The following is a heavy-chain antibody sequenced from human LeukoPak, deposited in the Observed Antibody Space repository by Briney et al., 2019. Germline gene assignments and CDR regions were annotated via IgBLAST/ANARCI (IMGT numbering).Heavy chain of an antibody. CDR2: INPSGGIT. Sequence: EASVKVSYKASGYTFTIYYMHWVRQAPGQGLEWMGIINPSGGITGYAQKLQGRVTMTRDTSTSTVYMELSSLRSEDTAVYYCARGGYQVGVDYWGQGTLVTVSS. D-gene: IGHD3-16*01. V-gene: IGHV1-46*04. CDR3: ARGGYQVGVDY. J-gene: IGHJ4*02. CDR1: GYTFTIYY.